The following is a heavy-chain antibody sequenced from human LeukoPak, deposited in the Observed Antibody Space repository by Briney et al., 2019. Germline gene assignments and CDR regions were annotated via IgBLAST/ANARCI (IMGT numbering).Heavy chain of an antibody. D-gene: IGHD3-16*01. V-gene: IGHV1-18*01. CDR3: AREVGPPPDPDYNYQYGMDV. Sequence: ASVKVSCKASGYTFTSYGINWVRQAPGQGLEWMGWISADNGFTASAQNLQGRVTMTTDTSTSTAYMELSSLRSEDTAVYYCAREVGPPPDPDYNYQYGMDVWGQGTTVTVSS. J-gene: IGHJ6*02. CDR1: GYTFTSYG. CDR2: ISADNGFT.